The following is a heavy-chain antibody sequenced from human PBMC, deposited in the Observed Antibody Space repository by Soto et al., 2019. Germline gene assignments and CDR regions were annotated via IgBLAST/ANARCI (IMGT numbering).Heavy chain of an antibody. J-gene: IGHJ4*02. CDR2: IYHSGDT. Sequence: PSETLSLTCAVFGASISSGAYSWSWIRQPPGKGLEWIGYIYHSGDTFYNPSLRGRVTRSVDRSKNQFSLNLKSVTAADTAVYYCARYLLRGVIDYWGQGSLVTVSS. V-gene: IGHV4-30-2*01. D-gene: IGHD3-10*01. CDR1: GASISSGAYS. CDR3: ARYLLRGVIDY.